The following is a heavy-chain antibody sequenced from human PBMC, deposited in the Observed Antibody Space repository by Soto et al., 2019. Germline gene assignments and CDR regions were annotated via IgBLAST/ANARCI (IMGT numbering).Heavy chain of an antibody. Sequence: QVQVVESGGGVVQPGRSLRLSCAASGFTFSSHAMHWVRQAPGKGLEWVAFISYDGSNQHYADSVKGRVTISRDNSENTLYLQMSSLGGEDTAMDYWARDLGAWKFDYWGQGTLVTVSS. D-gene: IGHD1-1*01. J-gene: IGHJ4*02. CDR1: GFTFSSHA. CDR3: ARDLGAWKFDY. V-gene: IGHV3-30-3*01. CDR2: ISYDGSNQ.